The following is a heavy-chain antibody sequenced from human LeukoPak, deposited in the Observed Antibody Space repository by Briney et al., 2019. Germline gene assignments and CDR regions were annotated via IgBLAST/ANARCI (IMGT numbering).Heavy chain of an antibody. Sequence: ASVKVSCKASGYTFTSYGISWVRQAPGQGLEWMGWISAYNGNTNYAQKLQGRVTMTTDTSTSTAYMELRSLRSDDTAVYYCARDRKQSLPGANWFDPWGQGTLVTVSS. CDR3: ARDRKQSLPGANWFDP. CDR2: ISAYNGNT. V-gene: IGHV1-18*01. D-gene: IGHD6-19*01. J-gene: IGHJ5*02. CDR1: GYTFTSYG.